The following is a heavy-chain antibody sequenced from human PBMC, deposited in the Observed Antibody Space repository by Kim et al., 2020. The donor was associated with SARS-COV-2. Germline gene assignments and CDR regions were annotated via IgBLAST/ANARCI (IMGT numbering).Heavy chain of an antibody. Sequence: DYSESGKGRFAIARDHSKNTRSLQMNSLRAEDTAVYYCARKFSTGNYPLDYWGQGTPVTVSA. J-gene: IGHJ4*02. D-gene: IGHD3-9*01. CDR3: ARKFSTGNYPLDY. V-gene: IGHV3-23*01.